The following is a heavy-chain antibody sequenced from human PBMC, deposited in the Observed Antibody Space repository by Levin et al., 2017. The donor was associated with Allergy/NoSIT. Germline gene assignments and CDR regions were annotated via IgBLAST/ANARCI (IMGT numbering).Heavy chain of an antibody. CDR1: GGTFSSYA. D-gene: IGHD3-16*01. CDR2: IIPIFGTA. Sequence: GASVKVSCKASGGTFSSYAISWVRQAPGQGLEWMGGIIPIFGTANYAQKFQGRVTITADKSTSTAYMELSSLRSEDTAVYYCARDFSAIAHLGELYWFDPWGQGTLVTVSS. J-gene: IGHJ5*02. V-gene: IGHV1-69*06. CDR3: ARDFSAIAHLGELYWFDP.